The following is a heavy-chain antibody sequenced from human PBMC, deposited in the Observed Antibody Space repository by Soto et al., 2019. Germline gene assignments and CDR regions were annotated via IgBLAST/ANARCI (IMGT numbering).Heavy chain of an antibody. CDR1: VASISSYY. Sequence: PSETLSLTCPVPVASISSYYWSWIRQPPGKGLEWIGYIYYSGSTNYNPSLKSRVTISVDTSKNQFSLKLSSVTAADTAVYYCARYAGYDAFDIWGQGTMVTVSS. CDR3: ARYAGYDAFDI. J-gene: IGHJ3*02. V-gene: IGHV4-59*01. CDR2: IYYSGST. D-gene: IGHD2-2*01.